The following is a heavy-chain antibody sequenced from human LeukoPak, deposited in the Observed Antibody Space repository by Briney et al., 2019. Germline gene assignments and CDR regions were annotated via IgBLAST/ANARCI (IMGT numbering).Heavy chain of an antibody. CDR2: IKSKTDGGTT. D-gene: IGHD3-3*01. V-gene: IGHV3-15*01. Sequence: PGGSLRLSCAASGFTFSNAWMSWVRQAPGKGLEWVGRIKSKTDGGTTDYAAPVKGRFTISRDDSKNTLYLQMNSLKTEDTAVYYCTTGTYDFWSGYCQFDYWGQGTLVTVSS. CDR3: TTGTYDFWSGYCQFDY. CDR1: GFTFSNAW. J-gene: IGHJ4*02.